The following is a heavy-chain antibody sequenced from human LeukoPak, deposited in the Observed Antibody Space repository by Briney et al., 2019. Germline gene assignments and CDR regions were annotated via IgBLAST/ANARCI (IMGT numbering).Heavy chain of an antibody. CDR1: GGSISSYY. Sequence: PSETLSLTCTVPGGSISSYYWSWIRQPPGKGLEWIGYIYYSGSTNYNPSLKSRVTISVDTSKNQFSLKLSSVTAADTAVYYCARAPPYDSSGYHFDYWGQGTLVTVSS. V-gene: IGHV4-59*01. D-gene: IGHD3-22*01. J-gene: IGHJ4*02. CDR3: ARAPPYDSSGYHFDY. CDR2: IYYSGST.